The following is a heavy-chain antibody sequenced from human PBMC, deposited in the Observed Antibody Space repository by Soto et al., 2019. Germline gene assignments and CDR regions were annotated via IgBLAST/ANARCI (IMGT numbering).Heavy chain of an antibody. Sequence: PSETLSLTCTVSGDSISSGNKYWSWIRQPPGKGLEWIGYIFSSGTTYYNPSLKSRLTMSLDTSENQFSPKLNSLTDADTAVYYCARVPSPFDYYYAMDVWGQGTTVTVSS. D-gene: IGHD3-16*01. CDR3: ARVPSPFDYYYAMDV. J-gene: IGHJ6*02. CDR1: GDSISSGNKY. CDR2: IFSSGTT. V-gene: IGHV4-30-4*01.